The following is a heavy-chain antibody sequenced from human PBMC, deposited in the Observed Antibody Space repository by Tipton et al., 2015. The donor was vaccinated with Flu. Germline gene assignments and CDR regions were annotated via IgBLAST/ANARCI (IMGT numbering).Heavy chain of an antibody. CDR1: GGSINSYF. D-gene: IGHD3-10*02. Sequence: GLVKPSETLSLTCTVSGGSINSYFWSWIRQPPGKGLEWIGGISYGGNTYYNPSLKSRVVISVDTSKNQFSLKLTSVTAADTALYYCARLSFYDVDLKNFYFEDWGQGTLVTVSS. CDR3: ARLSFYDVDLKNFYFED. J-gene: IGHJ4*02. CDR2: ISYGGNT. V-gene: IGHV4-59*05.